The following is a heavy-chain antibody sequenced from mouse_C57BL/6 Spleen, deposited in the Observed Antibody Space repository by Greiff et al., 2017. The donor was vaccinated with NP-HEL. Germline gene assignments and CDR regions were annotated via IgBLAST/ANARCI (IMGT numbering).Heavy chain of an antibody. CDR1: GYTFTSYW. D-gene: IGHD1-1*01. Sequence: QVQLKQPGAELVKPGASVKLSCKASGYTFTSYWMHWVKQRPGQGLEWIGMIHPNSGSTNYNEKFKSKATLTVDKSSSTAYMQLSSLTSEDSAVYYCARDCYYYGSDAMDYWGQGTSVTVSS. V-gene: IGHV1-64*01. CDR2: IHPNSGST. J-gene: IGHJ4*01. CDR3: ARDCYYYGSDAMDY.